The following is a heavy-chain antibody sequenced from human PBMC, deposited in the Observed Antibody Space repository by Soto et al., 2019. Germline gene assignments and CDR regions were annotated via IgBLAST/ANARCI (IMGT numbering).Heavy chain of an antibody. Sequence: ASVKVSCKASGYTFTSYAMHWVRQAPGQRLECMGWINAGNGNTKYSQKFQGRVTMTTDTSTSTAYMELRSLRSDDTAVYYCARDKQIGYDILTGYFNWFDPWGQGTLVTVSS. CDR2: INAGNGNT. V-gene: IGHV1-3*01. D-gene: IGHD3-9*01. J-gene: IGHJ5*02. CDR1: GYTFTSYA. CDR3: ARDKQIGYDILTGYFNWFDP.